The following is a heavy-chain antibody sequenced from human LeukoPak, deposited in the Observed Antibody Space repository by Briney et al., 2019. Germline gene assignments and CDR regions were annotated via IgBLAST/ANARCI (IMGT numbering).Heavy chain of an antibody. CDR3: AKDGGESYPTDY. V-gene: IGHV3-30*18. J-gene: IGHJ4*02. CDR2: ISYDGSNK. CDR1: GFTFSSYG. Sequence: GGSLRLSCAASGFTFSSYGMHWVRQAPGKGLEWVAVISYDGSNKYYADSVKGRLTISRDNSKNTLYLQMNSLRAEDTAVYYCAKDGGESYPTDYWGQGTLVTVSS. D-gene: IGHD3-16*01.